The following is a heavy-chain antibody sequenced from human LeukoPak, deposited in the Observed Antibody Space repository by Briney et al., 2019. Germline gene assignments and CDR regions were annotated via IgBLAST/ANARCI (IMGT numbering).Heavy chain of an antibody. V-gene: IGHV4-59*08. D-gene: IGHD3-10*01. CDR2: ISYTGTT. Sequence: PSETLSLTCSVSGGSINGYSWTWIRQPPGMRLEWVGHISYTGTTNYNPSLTTRVATSVDTSKNQFSLKLTSVTAADTGMYFCARLGGNWNSPGRDYWGRGTLVTVSS. CDR1: GGSINGYS. CDR3: ARLGGNWNSPGRDY. J-gene: IGHJ4*02.